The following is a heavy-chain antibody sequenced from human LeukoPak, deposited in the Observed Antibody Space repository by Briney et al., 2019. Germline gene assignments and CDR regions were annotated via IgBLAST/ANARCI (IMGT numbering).Heavy chain of an antibody. V-gene: IGHV1-2*02. CDR2: IHPNGHDT. Sequence: GASVKVSCKASGYTFSDHHILWVRQAPGQGLEWMGWIHPNGHDTKYAQKFQGRMTMTTDTSISTAYMELSRVTSGDTAVYYCSGHYGPGPVWGQGTLITASS. D-gene: IGHD3-10*01. CDR3: SGHYGPGPV. CDR1: GYTFSDHH. J-gene: IGHJ4*02.